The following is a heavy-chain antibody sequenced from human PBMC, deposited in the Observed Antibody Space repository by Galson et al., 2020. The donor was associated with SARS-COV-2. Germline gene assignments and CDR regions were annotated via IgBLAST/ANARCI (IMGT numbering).Heavy chain of an antibody. CDR2: ISAYNGNT. CDR1: GYTFTSYG. CDR3: ARHRMVRGVVFWFDP. J-gene: IGHJ5*02. V-gene: IGHV1-18*01. Sequence: GESLKISCKASGYTFTSYGISWVRQAPGQGLEWMGWISAYNGNTNYAQKLQGRVTMTTDTSTSKAYMELRSLRSDDTAVYYCARHRMVRGVVFWFDPWGQGTLVTVSS. D-gene: IGHD3-10*01.